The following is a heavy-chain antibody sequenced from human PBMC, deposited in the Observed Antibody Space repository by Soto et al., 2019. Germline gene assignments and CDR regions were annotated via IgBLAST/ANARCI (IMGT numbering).Heavy chain of an antibody. CDR1: GYTFTRYG. J-gene: IGHJ5*02. CDR2: ISADNGNT. CDR3: ARARIDELPSSGSYYAWPVDWFDP. Sequence: VQLVQSGAEVKKPGASVQDSCKASGYTFTRYGISWVRQAPGQGLEWMGWISADNGNTNYAQKLQGRFTMTTDTSTSTAYMELMSLRSDDTAVYYCARARIDELPSSGSYYAWPVDWFDPCGQRTLVTVSS. V-gene: IGHV1-18*01. D-gene: IGHD1-26*01.